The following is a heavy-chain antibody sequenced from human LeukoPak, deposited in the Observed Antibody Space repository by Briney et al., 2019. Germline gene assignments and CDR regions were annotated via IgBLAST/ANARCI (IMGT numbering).Heavy chain of an antibody. D-gene: IGHD6-19*01. V-gene: IGHV3-23*01. CDR3: AKDRSGWYYFDY. CDR1: GFTFSSYA. CDR2: LSTGGGST. Sequence: GGSLRLSCAASGFTFSSYAMSWVRQAPGKGLEWVSGLSTGGGSTYYADSVKGRFTISRDNSKNTLYLQMNSLRAEDTAVYYCAKDRSGWYYFDYWGQRTLVTVSS. J-gene: IGHJ4*02.